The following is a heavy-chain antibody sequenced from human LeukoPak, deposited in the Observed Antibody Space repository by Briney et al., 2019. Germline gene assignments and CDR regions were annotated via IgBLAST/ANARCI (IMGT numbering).Heavy chain of an antibody. CDR1: GFTFSSYG. J-gene: IGHJ3*02. CDR3: AKDCVMYCSITSCYIGAFDI. Sequence: RARGSLRLSCAASGFTFSSYGMHWVRQAPGKGLEWVAFIRYDGSNKYYADSVKGRFTISRDNSKNTLYLQMNSLRAEDTAVYYCAKDCVMYCSITSCYIGAFDIWGQGTMVTVSS. V-gene: IGHV3-30*02. CDR2: IRYDGSNK. D-gene: IGHD2-2*02.